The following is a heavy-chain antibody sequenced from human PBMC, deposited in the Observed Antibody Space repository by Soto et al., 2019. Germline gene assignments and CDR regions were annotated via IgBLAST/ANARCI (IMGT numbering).Heavy chain of an antibody. CDR2: IWYDGSNK. V-gene: IGHV3-33*01. J-gene: IGHJ4*02. CDR3: ARESTPEPLDY. CDR1: GFTFSSYG. D-gene: IGHD2-15*01. Sequence: QVQLVESGGGVVQPGRSLRLSCAASGFTFSSYGMHWVRQAPGKGLEWVAVIWYDGSNKYYADSVKGRFTISRDNSKNTLYLQMNSLRAEDSAVYYCARESTPEPLDYWGQGTLVTVSS.